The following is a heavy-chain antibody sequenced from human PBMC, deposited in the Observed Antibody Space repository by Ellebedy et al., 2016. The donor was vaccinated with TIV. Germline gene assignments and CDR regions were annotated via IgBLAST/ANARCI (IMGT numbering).Heavy chain of an antibody. CDR1: GLSFSPYY. Sequence: GESLKISCAASGLSFSPYYMPWVRQAPGKGLEWVANINQDGTGRYYLDSVKGRFTISRDNAKNSLFLQMNSLRAEDAAVYFCARVRENYSVDFWGQGTLVSVSS. CDR3: ARVRENYSVDF. D-gene: IGHD3-10*01. CDR2: INQDGTGR. V-gene: IGHV3-7*01. J-gene: IGHJ4*02.